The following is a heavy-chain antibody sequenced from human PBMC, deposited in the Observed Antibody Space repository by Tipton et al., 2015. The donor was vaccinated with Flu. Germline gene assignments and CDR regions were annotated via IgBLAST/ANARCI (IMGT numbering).Heavy chain of an antibody. D-gene: IGHD4-23*01. CDR3: VRSDLRWTAHFDY. CDR2: IYPDDSDT. Sequence: VQLVQSGAEVKKPGESLRISCKGSGFSFTTYWIGWVRQMPGKGLEWMAIIYPDDSDTRYSPSFQGRVTTSVDKSIATAYLQWSSLKASDTAMYYCVRSDLRWTAHFDYWGQGALVTVSS. CDR1: GFSFTTYW. V-gene: IGHV5-51*03. J-gene: IGHJ4*02.